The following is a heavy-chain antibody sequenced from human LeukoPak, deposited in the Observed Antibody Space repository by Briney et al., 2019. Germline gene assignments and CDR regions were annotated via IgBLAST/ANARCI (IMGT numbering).Heavy chain of an antibody. D-gene: IGHD5-12*01. J-gene: IGHJ4*02. CDR3: ARVGFEAVATINPFDY. Sequence: ASVKVSCKASGYTFTSYYMHWVRQAPGQGLEWMGIINPSGGSTSYAQKFQGRVTMTRDTSTSTVYMELSSLRSEDTAVYYCARVGFEAVATINPFDYWGQGTLVTVSS. CDR1: GYTFTSYY. V-gene: IGHV1-46*01. CDR2: INPSGGST.